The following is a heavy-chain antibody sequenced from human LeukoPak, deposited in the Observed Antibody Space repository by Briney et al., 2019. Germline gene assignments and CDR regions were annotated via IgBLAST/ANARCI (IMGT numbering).Heavy chain of an antibody. J-gene: IGHJ4*02. CDR3: CGSGWFAGPFGN. CDR2: MHYSGST. CDR1: GGSITKNGYY. D-gene: IGHD6-19*01. Sequence: KPSEPLSLTCSVSGGSITKNGYYWGWIRQSPETGLEWIGSMHYSGSTYYNPSLNSRVTISVDTSKNQFSLKLTSVTAADTAVYYCCGSGWFAGPFGNWGQGALVTVSS. V-gene: IGHV4-39*07.